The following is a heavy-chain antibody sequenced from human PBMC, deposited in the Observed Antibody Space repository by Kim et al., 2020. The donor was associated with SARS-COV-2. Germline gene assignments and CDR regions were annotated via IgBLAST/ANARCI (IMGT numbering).Heavy chain of an antibody. D-gene: IGHD3-16*01. CDR2: VCSTGST. CDR1: GGSISGSYYY. J-gene: IGHJ3*01. CDR3: ARDQILGWPIDAFGF. Sequence: SETLSLTCTVYGGSISGSYYYWGWIRQPTGKGLEWIGSVCSTGSTYYNPSLNRRATISVDTSKNQFSLNLVSVTAEDTAVYYCARDQILGWPIDAFGFWGQGSMVTVSS. V-gene: IGHV4-39*07.